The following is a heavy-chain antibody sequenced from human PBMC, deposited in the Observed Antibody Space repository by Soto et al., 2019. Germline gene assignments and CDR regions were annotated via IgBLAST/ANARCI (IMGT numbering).Heavy chain of an antibody. J-gene: IGHJ3*02. D-gene: IGHD6-6*01. CDR3: ARASDSSSSGPDAFDI. CDR2: ISSSSSYI. V-gene: IGHV3-21*01. Sequence: GGSLRLSCAASGFTFSSYSMNWVRQAPGKGLEWVSSISSSSSYIYYADSVKGRFTISRDNAKNSLYLQMNSLRAEETAVYYCARASDSSSSGPDAFDIWGQGTMVTVSS. CDR1: GFTFSSYS.